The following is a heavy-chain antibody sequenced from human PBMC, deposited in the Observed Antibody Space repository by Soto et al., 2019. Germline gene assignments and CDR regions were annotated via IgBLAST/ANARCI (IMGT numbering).Heavy chain of an antibody. J-gene: IGHJ5*02. CDR2: IYWDDDH. D-gene: IGHD3-10*01. Sequence: QITLKESGPTLVKPTQTLTLTCTFSGFSLSTIGVGVGWIRQPPGKALEWLALIYWDDDHRYSPSLKRRLTITKDTSKNQVVLSMTNMDPVDTATYYCARSLRGYGSGTYYNWFDPWGPGTLVTVSS. CDR1: GFSLSTIGVG. CDR3: ARSLRGYGSGTYYNWFDP. V-gene: IGHV2-5*02.